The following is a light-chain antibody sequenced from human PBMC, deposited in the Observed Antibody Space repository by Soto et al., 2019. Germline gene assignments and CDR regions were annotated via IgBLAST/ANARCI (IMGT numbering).Light chain of an antibody. CDR1: SSDVGGYNY. CDR3: RSYTSSSTLAV. CDR2: DVS. Sequence: QSALTQPASVSGSPGQSITISCTGTSSDVGGYNYVSWYQQHPGKAPKLMIYDVSNRPSRVSNRFSGSKSGNTASLTISGLQAEDEADYYCRSYTSSSTLAVFGGGTKLTVL. V-gene: IGLV2-14*01. J-gene: IGLJ2*01.